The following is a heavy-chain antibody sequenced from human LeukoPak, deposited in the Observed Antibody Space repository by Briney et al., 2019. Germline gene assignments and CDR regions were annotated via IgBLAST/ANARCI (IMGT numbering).Heavy chain of an antibody. D-gene: IGHD3-3*01. V-gene: IGHV1-46*01. Sequence: ASVKVSCKASGYTFTSYYMHWVRQAPGQGLEWMGIINPSGGSTSYAQKFQGRVTMTRDTSTSTVYMELSSLRSEDTAVYYCAMGNYDFWSGYYTPNWFDPWGQGTLVTVSS. CDR2: INPSGGST. CDR3: AMGNYDFWSGYYTPNWFDP. J-gene: IGHJ5*02. CDR1: GYTFTSYY.